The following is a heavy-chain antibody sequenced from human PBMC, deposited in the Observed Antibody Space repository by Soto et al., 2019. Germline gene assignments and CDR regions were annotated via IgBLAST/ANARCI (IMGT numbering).Heavy chain of an antibody. Sequence: GGSLRLSCAASGFTFSSYWMHWVRQAPGKGLVWVSRINSDGSSTSYADSVKGRFTISRDNAKNTLYLQMNSPRAEDTAVYYCARGPFYGSGSHDFDPWGQGTLVTVSS. CDR3: ARGPFYGSGSHDFDP. J-gene: IGHJ5*02. V-gene: IGHV3-74*01. CDR2: INSDGSST. CDR1: GFTFSSYW. D-gene: IGHD3-10*01.